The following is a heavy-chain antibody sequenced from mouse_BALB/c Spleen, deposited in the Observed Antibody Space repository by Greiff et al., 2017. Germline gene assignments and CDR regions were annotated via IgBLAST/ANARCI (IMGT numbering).Heavy chain of an antibody. Sequence: VQLQQSGAELAKPGASVKMSCKASGYTFTSYWMHWVKQRPGQGLEWIGYINPSTGYTEYNQKFKDKATLTADKSSSTAYMQLSSLTSEDSAFYYCARYAMDYWGQGTSVTVSS. CDR2: INPSTGYT. V-gene: IGHV1-7*01. CDR3: ARYAMDY. CDR1: GYTFTSYW. J-gene: IGHJ4*01.